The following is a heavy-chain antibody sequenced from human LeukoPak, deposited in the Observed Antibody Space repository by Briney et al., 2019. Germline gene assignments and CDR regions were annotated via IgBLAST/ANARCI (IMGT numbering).Heavy chain of an antibody. D-gene: IGHD3-16*01. Sequence: PGGSLRLSCAASGFTFSSYSMNWVRQAPGKGLEWISYISTGRTTIYYADSVKGRFTISRDNAKNSLYLQMNSLRDEDTAVYYCARGGDLRDYWGQGTLVTVPS. V-gene: IGHV3-48*02. CDR1: GFTFSSYS. CDR2: ISTGRTTI. CDR3: ARGGDLRDY. J-gene: IGHJ4*02.